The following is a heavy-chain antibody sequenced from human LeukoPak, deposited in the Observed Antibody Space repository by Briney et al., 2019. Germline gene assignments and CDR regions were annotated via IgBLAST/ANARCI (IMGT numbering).Heavy chain of an antibody. CDR2: INSDGSST. V-gene: IGHV3-74*01. CDR1: GFTFSSYW. J-gene: IGHJ4*02. D-gene: IGHD6-19*01. Sequence: GGSLRLSCAASGFTFSSYWMHWVRQAPGKGLVWVSRINSDGSSTSYADSVKGRFTISRDNAKNTLYLQMNSLRAEDTAVYYCATPGVSGRYSFDYWGQGTLATVSS. CDR3: ATPGVSGRYSFDY.